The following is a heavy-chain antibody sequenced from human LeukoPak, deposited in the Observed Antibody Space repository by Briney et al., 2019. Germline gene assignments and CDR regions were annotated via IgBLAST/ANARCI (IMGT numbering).Heavy chain of an antibody. CDR3: RRRHTRYSYGPNPIDY. CDR2: ISGSGGST. J-gene: IGHJ4*02. Sequence: TGVSLRLACAASGFTFSSYAMSWFRQAPGKGLDSISAISGSGGSTYYADSVKGRFTISRDNSKNTLYLQMNSLRAEDTFFFSSRRRHTRYSYGPNPIDYWGQGTLVTVSS. D-gene: IGHD5-18*01. V-gene: IGHV3-23*01. CDR1: GFTFSSYA.